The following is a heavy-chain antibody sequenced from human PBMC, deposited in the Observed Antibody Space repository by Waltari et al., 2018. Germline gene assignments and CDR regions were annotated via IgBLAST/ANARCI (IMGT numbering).Heavy chain of an antibody. Sequence: EVQLVQSGAEVKKPGESLKISCKGSGYSFTSYWLGWVRQMPGKGLEWMGIIYPGDADTRYSPSFQGQVTISADKSISTAYMQWSSLKASDTAMYYCARHGGYDSQFRYFDYWGQGTLVTVSS. CDR2: IYPGDADT. CDR1: GYSFTSYW. J-gene: IGHJ4*02. V-gene: IGHV5-51*01. CDR3: ARHGGYDSQFRYFDY. D-gene: IGHD5-12*01.